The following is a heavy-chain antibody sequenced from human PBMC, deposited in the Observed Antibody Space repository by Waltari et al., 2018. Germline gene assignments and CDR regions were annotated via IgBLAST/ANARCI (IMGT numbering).Heavy chain of an antibody. D-gene: IGHD6-13*01. CDR1: GFTFSSYG. CDR2: IWYDGSNK. J-gene: IGHJ5*02. V-gene: IGHV3-33*08. Sequence: QVQLVESGGGVVQPGRSLSLSCAASGFTFSSYGMPWFRQAPAQGLEWVAVIWYDGSNKYYADSVKGRFTISRDNSKNTLYLQMNSLRAEDTAMYYCATLGEGSRAAGTNWFDPWGQGTLVTVSS. CDR3: ATLGEGSRAAGTNWFDP.